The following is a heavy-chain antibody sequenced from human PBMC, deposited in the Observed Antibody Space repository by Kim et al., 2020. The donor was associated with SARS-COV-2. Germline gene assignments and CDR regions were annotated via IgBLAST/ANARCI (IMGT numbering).Heavy chain of an antibody. Sequence: GGSLRLSCAASGFTFSSYSMNWVRQAPGKGLEWVSSISSSSSYIYYADSVKGRFTISRDNAKNSLYLQMNSLRAEDTAVYYCAREGELLYHIDPWGQGTLVTVSS. CDR3: AREGELLYHIDP. D-gene: IGHD3-10*01. V-gene: IGHV3-21*01. CDR1: GFTFSSYS. CDR2: ISSSSSYI. J-gene: IGHJ5*02.